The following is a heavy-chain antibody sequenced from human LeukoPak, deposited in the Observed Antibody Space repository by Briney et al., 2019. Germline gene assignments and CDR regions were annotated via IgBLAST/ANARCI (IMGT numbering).Heavy chain of an antibody. CDR1: GFTFSSYE. CDR2: IRTSGSTI. J-gene: IGHJ6*03. D-gene: IGHD2-2*01. CDR3: ARTPFNIVVVPAAIEVQSNFYMDV. V-gene: IGHV3-48*03. Sequence: PGGSLRLSCAASGFTFSSYEMNWVRQAPGKGLDWVSYIRTSGSTIYYADSVKGRFTISRDNAKNSLYLQMNSLRAEDTAVYYCARTPFNIVVVPAAIEVQSNFYMDVWGKGTTVTISS.